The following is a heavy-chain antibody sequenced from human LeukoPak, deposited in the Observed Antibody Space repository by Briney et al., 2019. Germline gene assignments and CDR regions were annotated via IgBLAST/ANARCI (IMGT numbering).Heavy chain of an antibody. Sequence: SETLSLTCAVYGGSFSGYYWSWNRQPPGKGLEWIGEINHSGSTNYSPSLKGRVTISVDTSKNQFSLKLSSVTAADTAVYYCARLPCSSTSCSFDYWGQGTLVTVSS. CDR2: INHSGST. D-gene: IGHD2-2*01. CDR3: ARLPCSSTSCSFDY. V-gene: IGHV4-34*01. J-gene: IGHJ4*02. CDR1: GGSFSGYY.